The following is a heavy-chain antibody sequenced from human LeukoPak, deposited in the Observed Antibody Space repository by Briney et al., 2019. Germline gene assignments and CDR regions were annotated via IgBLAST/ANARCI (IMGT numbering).Heavy chain of an antibody. Sequence: LTXXVXXGSISXXXWWXXVRXPXXXXXXXIXXIYHSGSTNYNPSLKSRVTISVDKSKNQFSLKLSSVTAADTAVYYCAGTYSSSWLINWFDPWGQGTLVTVSS. CDR3: AGTYSSSWLINWFDP. CDR2: IYHSGST. D-gene: IGHD6-13*01. CDR1: XGSISXXXW. V-gene: IGHV4-4*02. J-gene: IGHJ5*02.